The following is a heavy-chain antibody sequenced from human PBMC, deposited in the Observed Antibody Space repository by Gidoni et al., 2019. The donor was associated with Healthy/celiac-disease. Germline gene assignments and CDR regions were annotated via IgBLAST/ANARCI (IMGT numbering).Heavy chain of an antibody. V-gene: IGHV3-49*05. J-gene: IGHJ6*02. D-gene: IGHD1-26*01. CDR1: GFTFGDYA. CDR2: IRSKAYGGTT. CDR3: TRDLWELPQVYYYYGMDV. Sequence: EVQLVESGGGLVKPGRSLRLSCTASGFTFGDYAMSWFRQAPGKGLEWVGFIRSKAYGGTTEYAASVKGRFTISRDDSKSIAYLQMNSLKTEDTAVYYCTRDLWELPQVYYYYGMDVWGQGTTVTVSS.